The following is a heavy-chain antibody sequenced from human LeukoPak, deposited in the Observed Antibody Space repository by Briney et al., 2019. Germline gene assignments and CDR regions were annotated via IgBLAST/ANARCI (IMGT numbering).Heavy chain of an antibody. CDR2: VSTYNGNT. J-gene: IGHJ3*02. CDR3: AREPEKLMIVVANGAVGAFDI. D-gene: IGHD3-22*01. V-gene: IGHV1-18*01. CDR1: GYTFNNYG. Sequence: ASVKVSCKASGYTFNNYGITWVRQAPGQGLEWMGWVSTYNGNTNYAQNFQGRLTMTTDASTTTAYLDLTNLRSDDTAVYYCAREPEKLMIVVANGAVGAFDIWGQGTMVTVSS.